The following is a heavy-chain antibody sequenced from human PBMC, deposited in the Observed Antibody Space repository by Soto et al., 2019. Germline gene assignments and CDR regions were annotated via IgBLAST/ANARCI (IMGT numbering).Heavy chain of an antibody. D-gene: IGHD3-16*01. V-gene: IGHV3-21*01. CDR3: ASSIRAIPEGEDY. Sequence: GGSLRLSCAASGFTFSSYSMNWVRQAPGKGLEWVSSISSSSSYIYYADSVKGRFTISRDNAKNSLYLQMNSLRAEDTAVYYCASSIRAIPEGEDYWGQGTLVTVSS. CDR1: GFTFSSYS. CDR2: ISSSSSYI. J-gene: IGHJ4*02.